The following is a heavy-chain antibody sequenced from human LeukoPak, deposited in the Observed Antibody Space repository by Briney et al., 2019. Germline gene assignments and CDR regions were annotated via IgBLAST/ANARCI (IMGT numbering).Heavy chain of an antibody. CDR3: AKDVVGQQWPENY. CDR2: VQYDGSYK. Sequence: GGSLRLSCAASEFTFSSYGMHWVRQAPGKGLEWVAFVQYDGSYKDYGDSVKGRFTISRDNSKNTLYLQMNSLRAEDTAVYFCAKDVVGQQWPENYWGQGTLVTVSS. D-gene: IGHD6-19*01. J-gene: IGHJ4*02. CDR1: EFTFSSYG. V-gene: IGHV3-30*02.